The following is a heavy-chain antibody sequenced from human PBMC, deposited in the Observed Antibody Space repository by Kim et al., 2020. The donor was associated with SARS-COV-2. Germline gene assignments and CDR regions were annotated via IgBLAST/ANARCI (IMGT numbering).Heavy chain of an antibody. D-gene: IGHD3-22*01. CDR3: ARRRYYDSGRVAFDM. V-gene: IGHV3-21*01. CDR1: GFTFSDYS. CDR2: ISSGSDHI. J-gene: IGHJ3*02. Sequence: GGSLRLSCAASGFTFSDYSLNWVRQAPGKGLEWVSVISSGSDHIYYADSVKGRFTISRDNAKNSLYLQMNSLRAEDSALYYCARRRYYDSGRVAFDMWR.